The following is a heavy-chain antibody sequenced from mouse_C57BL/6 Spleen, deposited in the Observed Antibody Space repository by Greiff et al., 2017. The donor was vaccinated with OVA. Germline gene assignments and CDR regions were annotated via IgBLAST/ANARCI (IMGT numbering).Heavy chain of an antibody. Sequence: VQLQQSGAELVRPGSSVKLSCKASGYTFTSYWMHWVKQRPIQGLEWIGNIDPSDSETHYNQKFKDKATLTVDKSSSTAYMQLSSLTSEDSAVYYCARMGGAYDYDVPFDYWGQGTTLTVSS. CDR3: ARMGGAYDYDVPFDY. D-gene: IGHD2-4*01. J-gene: IGHJ2*01. CDR1: GYTFTSYW. V-gene: IGHV1-52*01. CDR2: IDPSDSET.